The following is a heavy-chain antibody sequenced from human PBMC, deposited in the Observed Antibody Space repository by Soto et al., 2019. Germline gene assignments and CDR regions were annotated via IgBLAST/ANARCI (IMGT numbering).Heavy chain of an antibody. CDR2: ISAYNGNT. CDR3: PRDRPNTYYYDSSGELPAFDI. V-gene: IGHV1-18*01. Sequence: ASVKVSCKASGYTFTSYGISWVRQAPGQGLEWMGWISAYNGNTNYAQKLQGRVTMTTDTSTSTAYMELPRLRSDDTAVYYSPRDRPNTYYYDSSGELPAFDIWGQGTRVTVSS. CDR1: GYTFTSYG. D-gene: IGHD3-22*01. J-gene: IGHJ3*02.